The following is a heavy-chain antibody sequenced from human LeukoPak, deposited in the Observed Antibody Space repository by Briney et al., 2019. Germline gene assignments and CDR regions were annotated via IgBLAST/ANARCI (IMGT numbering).Heavy chain of an antibody. Sequence: SETLSLTCTVSGGSISSYYWSWLRQPPGKGLECIGCIYYSGSTNYNPSLKSRVTISVDTSKNQFSLKLSSVTAADTAVYYCARASSIDGPFDPWGQGTLVTVSS. CDR3: ARASSIDGPFDP. D-gene: IGHD3-3*02. CDR1: GGSISSYY. J-gene: IGHJ5*02. V-gene: IGHV4-59*01. CDR2: IYYSGST.